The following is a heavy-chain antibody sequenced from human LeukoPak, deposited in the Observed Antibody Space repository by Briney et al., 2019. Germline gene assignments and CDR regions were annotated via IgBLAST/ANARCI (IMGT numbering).Heavy chain of an antibody. Sequence: SETLSLTCTVSGGSISSYYWSWIRQPPGKGLEWIGYISYSGGTNYNPSLKSRVTISLDTSKNQFSLKLSSVTAADTAVYYCARHENYYDSSGYYYHWGQGTLVTVSS. CDR3: ARHENYYDSSGYYYH. V-gene: IGHV4-59*08. D-gene: IGHD3-22*01. J-gene: IGHJ1*01. CDR1: GGSISSYY. CDR2: ISYSGGT.